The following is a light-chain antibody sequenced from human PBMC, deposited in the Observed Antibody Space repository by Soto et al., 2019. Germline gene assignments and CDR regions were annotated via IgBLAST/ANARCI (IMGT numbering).Light chain of an antibody. V-gene: IGKV1-17*01. CDR2: AAS. CDR3: LQHNTYPLT. Sequence: DIQMTQSPSSLSASVGDRATITCRASQGIGNDLGWYQQKPGKAPKRLIYAASSLQSGVPSRFSGSGSGTEFTLTISSLQPEDFAAYYCLQHNTYPLTFGQGTKVEIK. J-gene: IGKJ1*01. CDR1: QGIGND.